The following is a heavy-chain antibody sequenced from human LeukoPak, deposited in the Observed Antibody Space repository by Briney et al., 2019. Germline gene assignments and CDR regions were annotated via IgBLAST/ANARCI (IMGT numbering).Heavy chain of an antibody. CDR1: GFTFSSYS. J-gene: IGHJ4*02. D-gene: IGHD6-19*01. V-gene: IGHV3-21*01. CDR3: ARGRIAVADIDY. CDR2: ISSSSSYI. Sequence: GGSLRLSCGASGFTFSSYSMNWVRQAPGKGLEWVSSISSSSSYIYYADSVKGRFTISRDNAKNSLYLQMNSLRAEDTAVYYCARGRIAVADIDYWGQGTLVTVSP.